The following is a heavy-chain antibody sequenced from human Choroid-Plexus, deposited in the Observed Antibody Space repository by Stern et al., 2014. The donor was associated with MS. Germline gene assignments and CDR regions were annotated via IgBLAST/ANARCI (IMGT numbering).Heavy chain of an antibody. Sequence: MQLGESGGGVVQPGRPLRLSCVASGFTLGSCAMHWVRQAPGKGLEWVAGVSYGGSNKYYADSVKGRFTISRDNSQNTLYMQMSSLRPEDTAVYYCAKDRQYLTYFFDHWGQGSLVTVSS. V-gene: IGHV3-30*18. J-gene: IGHJ5*02. CDR1: GFTLGSCA. CDR2: VSYGGSNK. CDR3: AKDRQYLTYFFDH. D-gene: IGHD2/OR15-2a*01.